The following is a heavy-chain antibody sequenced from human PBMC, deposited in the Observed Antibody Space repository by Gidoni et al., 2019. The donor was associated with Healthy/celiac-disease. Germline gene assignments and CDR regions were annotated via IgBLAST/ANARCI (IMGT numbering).Heavy chain of an antibody. CDR2: ISGSGGST. CDR3: AKDPADVDTAMVTLGY. D-gene: IGHD5-18*01. CDR1: GFTFSSYA. J-gene: IGHJ4*02. Sequence: EVQMLESGGGLVQPGGSLRLSCAASGFTFSSYAMSWVRQAPGKGLDWVSAISGSGGSTYYADSVKGRFTISRDNSKNTLYLQMNSLRAEDTAVYYCAKDPADVDTAMVTLGYWGQGTLVTVSS. V-gene: IGHV3-23*01.